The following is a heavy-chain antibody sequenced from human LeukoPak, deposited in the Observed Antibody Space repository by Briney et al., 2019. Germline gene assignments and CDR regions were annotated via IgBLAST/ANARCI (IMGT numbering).Heavy chain of an antibody. CDR3: AKEEWLLAVYFDY. Sequence: PGGSLRLSCVASGFTFSSYEMNWVRQAPGKGLEWLSYIGSSDSTTHYADSVKGRFTISRDNSKNTLYLQMNSLRAEDTAVYYCAKEEWLLAVYFDYWGQGTLVTVSS. CDR2: IGSSDSTT. V-gene: IGHV3-48*03. D-gene: IGHD3-3*01. J-gene: IGHJ4*02. CDR1: GFTFSSYE.